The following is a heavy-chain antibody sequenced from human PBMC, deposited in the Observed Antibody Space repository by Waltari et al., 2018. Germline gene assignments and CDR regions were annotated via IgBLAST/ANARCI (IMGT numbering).Heavy chain of an antibody. J-gene: IGHJ4*02. V-gene: IGHV4-4*07. CDR3: ARAGGPLAYFDQ. Sequence: QVHLQESGPGLVIPSGTLSVSCTVSGDSIRAYYWTWIRQTAGKGLEWIGRINTRGATTYNPSLRSRVAMSIDTSKRQFSLRLSFVTAADTAVYFCARAGGPLAYFDQWGRGTLVTVSS. CDR1: GDSIRAYY. CDR2: INTRGAT. D-gene: IGHD2-8*02.